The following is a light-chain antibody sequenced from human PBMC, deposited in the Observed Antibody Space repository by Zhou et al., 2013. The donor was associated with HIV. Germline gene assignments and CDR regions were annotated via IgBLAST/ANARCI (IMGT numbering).Light chain of an antibody. J-gene: IGKJ4*01. CDR3: QKYNSGGLT. V-gene: IGKV1-5*03. CDR1: QSISSW. Sequence: DIQMTQSPSTLSASVGDRVTITCRASQSISSWLAWYQQKPGKAPKLMIYAASSLESGVPSRFSGSGSGTEFTLTISSLQPEDVATYYCQKYNSGGLTFGGGTKVEIK. CDR2: AAS.